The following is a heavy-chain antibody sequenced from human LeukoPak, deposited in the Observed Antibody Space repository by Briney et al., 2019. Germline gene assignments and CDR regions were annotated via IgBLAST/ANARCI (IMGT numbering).Heavy chain of an antibody. CDR1: GFTFSNYA. V-gene: IGHV3-23*01. Sequence: GGSLRLSCAASGFTFSNYAMSWVRQAPGKGLEWVSVISGSGGSTYYADSVKGRFTISRDTSKNTLYLQMNSLRAEDTAVYYCAKGPTLYYYDSSGYYVYWGQGTLVTVSS. D-gene: IGHD3-22*01. CDR3: AKGPTLYYYDSSGYYVY. J-gene: IGHJ4*02. CDR2: ISGSGGST.